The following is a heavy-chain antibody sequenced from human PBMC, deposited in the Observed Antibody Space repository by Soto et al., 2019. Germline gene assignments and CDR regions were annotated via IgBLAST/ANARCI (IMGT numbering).Heavy chain of an antibody. CDR3: ARFTSGSYSGVDEP. CDR1: GGSISSGGYY. Sequence: SETLSLTCTVSGGSISSGGYYWSWIRQHPGKGLEWIGYIYYSGSTYYNPSLKSRVTISVDTSKNQLSLKLSSVTAADTAVYYCARFTSGSYSGVDEPWGQGTLVTVSS. V-gene: IGHV4-31*03. CDR2: IYYSGST. D-gene: IGHD1-26*01. J-gene: IGHJ5*02.